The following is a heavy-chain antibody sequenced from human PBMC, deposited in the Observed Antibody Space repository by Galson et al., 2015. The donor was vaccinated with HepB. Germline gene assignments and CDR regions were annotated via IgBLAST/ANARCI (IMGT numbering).Heavy chain of an antibody. V-gene: IGHV4-34*01. J-gene: IGHJ4*02. CDR3: ARVLGYALSDY. D-gene: IGHD3-10*01. CDR1: GGSFSGYY. CDR2: INHSGST. Sequence: TLSLTCAVYGGSFSGYYWSWIRQPPGKGLEWIGEINHSGSTNYNPSLKSRVTISVDTSKNQFSLKLSSVTAADTAVYYCARVLGYALSDYWGQGTLVTVSS.